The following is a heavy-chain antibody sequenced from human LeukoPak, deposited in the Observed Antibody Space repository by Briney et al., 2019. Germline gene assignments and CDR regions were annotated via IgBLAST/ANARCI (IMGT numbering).Heavy chain of an antibody. Sequence: KSSETLSLTCTVSGGSISSYYWSWIRQPPGEGLEWIGYIYYSGSTNYNPSLKSRVTISVDTSKNQFSLKLSSVTAADTAVYYCAGVGPDFWSGYYGGVAFDIWGQGTMVTVSS. CDR1: GGSISSYY. CDR3: AGVGPDFWSGYYGGVAFDI. J-gene: IGHJ3*02. CDR2: IYYSGST. V-gene: IGHV4-59*12. D-gene: IGHD3-3*01.